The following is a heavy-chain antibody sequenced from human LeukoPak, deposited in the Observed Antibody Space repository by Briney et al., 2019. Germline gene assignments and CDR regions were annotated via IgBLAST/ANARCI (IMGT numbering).Heavy chain of an antibody. J-gene: IGHJ4*02. V-gene: IGHV3-74*01. CDR1: GFTFRTYW. CDR2: INEDGRIT. D-gene: IGHD1-20*01. CDR3: LRDLNWSLDQ. Sequence: GGSLRLSCAVSGFTFRTYWMHWVRQVPGEGLVWVSRINEDGRITNYADSVKGRFSISRDNAKNTLYLQMNSLRDDDTAVYYCLRDLNWSLDQWGQGTLVTVSS.